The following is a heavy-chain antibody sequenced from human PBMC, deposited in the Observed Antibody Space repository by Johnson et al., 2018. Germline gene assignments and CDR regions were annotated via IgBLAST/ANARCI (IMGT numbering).Heavy chain of an antibody. CDR1: GFTFSSYG. CDR2: IWYDGSNK. Sequence: VQLVESGGGVIQPGRSLRLSCAASGFTFSSYGMHWVRQAPGKGLEWVAGIWYDGSNKYYADYVKGRFTISRENSKNTLYLQMNSLRAEDTAVYYCAKPLRGPSIYYGMDVWGQGTTVTVSS. D-gene: IGHD3-16*01. CDR3: AKPLRGPSIYYGMDV. J-gene: IGHJ6*02. V-gene: IGHV3-33*06.